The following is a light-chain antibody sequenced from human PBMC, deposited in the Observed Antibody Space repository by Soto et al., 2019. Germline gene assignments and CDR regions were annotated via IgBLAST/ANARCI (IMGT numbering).Light chain of an antibody. Sequence: VMTQSPDSLAASLGERATINCKSSQSVLYSSNNKNYLAWYQHKAGQPPKLLIYWASIREYGVPDRFSGSGSGTDFTLTINNLQAEDVAVYYCQQYYSLPLTFGGGTKVEI. J-gene: IGKJ4*01. CDR3: QQYYSLPLT. V-gene: IGKV4-1*01. CDR2: WAS. CDR1: QSVLYSSNNKNY.